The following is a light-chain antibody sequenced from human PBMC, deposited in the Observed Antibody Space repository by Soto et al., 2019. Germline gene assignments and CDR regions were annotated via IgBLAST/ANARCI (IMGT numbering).Light chain of an antibody. CDR1: QSLLHSSG. CDR3: QHYNSYSEA. V-gene: IGKV1-5*03. CDR2: KAS. J-gene: IGKJ1*01. Sequence: TQSPLSLPVTPGEPASISCRSSQSLLHSSGYNYVAWYQQKPGKAPKLLIYKASTLKSGVPSRFSGSGSGTEFTLTISSLQPDDFATYYCQHYNSYSEAFGQGTKVDI.